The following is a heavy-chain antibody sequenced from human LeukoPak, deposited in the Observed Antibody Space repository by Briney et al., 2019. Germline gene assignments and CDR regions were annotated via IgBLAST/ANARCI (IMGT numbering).Heavy chain of an antibody. D-gene: IGHD4-17*01. CDR1: GGSFSGYY. CDR3: ARGRTVFDH. V-gene: IGHV4-34*01. CDR2: MNHNGST. J-gene: IGHJ4*02. Sequence: SETLSLTCAVYGGSFSGYYWSWIRQPPGKGLEWIGEMNHNGSTNYNPSLKSRVTISVDTSKNQFSLKLSSMTAADTAVYYCARGRTVFDHWGQGTLVTVSS.